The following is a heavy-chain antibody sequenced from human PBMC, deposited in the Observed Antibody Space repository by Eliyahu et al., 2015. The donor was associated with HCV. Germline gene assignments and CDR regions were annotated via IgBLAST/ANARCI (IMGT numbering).Heavy chain of an antibody. Sequence: QVQLQESGPGLVKPSGTLSLTCAVSGXPISSSNWWSWVRXPPGKGLEWIGEIYHSGSTNYNPSXKSRVTISVDKSKNQFSLKLSSVTAADTAVYYCAASRYLTGTTSGLSWGQGTLVTVSS. V-gene: IGHV4-4*02. CDR2: IYHSGST. CDR3: AASRYLTGTTSGLS. CDR1: GXPISSSNW. J-gene: IGHJ4*02. D-gene: IGHD1-7*01.